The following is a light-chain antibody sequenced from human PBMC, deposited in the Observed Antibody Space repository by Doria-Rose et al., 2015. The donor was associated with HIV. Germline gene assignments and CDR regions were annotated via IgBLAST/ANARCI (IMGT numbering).Light chain of an antibody. CDR3: HSRDISGEGEV. CDR1: SLRHFY. V-gene: IGLV3-19*01. CDR2: GNN. Sequence: RITCQGDSLRHFYPTWYQQKPGQAPVLVIHGNNIRPSGIPDRFSGSSSGNTASLTITGAQAQDEADYYCHSRDISGEGEVFGGGTKLTVL. J-gene: IGLJ2*01.